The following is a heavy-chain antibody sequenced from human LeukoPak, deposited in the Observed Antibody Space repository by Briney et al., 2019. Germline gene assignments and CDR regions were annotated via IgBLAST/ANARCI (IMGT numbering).Heavy chain of an antibody. D-gene: IGHD6-19*01. CDR2: ISTSGRT. CDR1: GFTFSKYA. Sequence: GGSLRLSCTASGFTFSKYAMSWLRQPPGKGLEWVSLISTSGRTHYADSVKGRFTISRDNSKNTLYLQMNTLRVDDTAIYYCAKDLDSSGSYESPGDYWGQGTQVTVSS. CDR3: AKDLDSSGSYESPGDY. V-gene: IGHV3-23*01. J-gene: IGHJ4*02.